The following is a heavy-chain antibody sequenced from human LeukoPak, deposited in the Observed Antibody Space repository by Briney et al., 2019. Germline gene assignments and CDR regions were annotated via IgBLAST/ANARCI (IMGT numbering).Heavy chain of an antibody. D-gene: IGHD5-12*01. CDR3: ARAIDYSGYDSFDY. CDR2: ISYDGSNK. J-gene: IGHJ4*02. Sequence: PGRSLRLSCAASGFTFSSYGMHWVRQAPGKGLEWVAVISYDGSNKYYADSVKGRFTISRDNSKNTLYLQMNSLRAEDTAVYYCARAIDYSGYDSFDYWGQGTLVTVSS. CDR1: GFTFSSYG. V-gene: IGHV3-30*03.